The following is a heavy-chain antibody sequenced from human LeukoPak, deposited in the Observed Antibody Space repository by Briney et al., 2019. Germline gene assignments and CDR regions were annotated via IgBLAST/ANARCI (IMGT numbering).Heavy chain of an antibody. CDR1: GFTFDDYA. D-gene: IGHD6-13*01. V-gene: IGHV3-9*01. CDR3: AKEGEHSSSWYRSEYFDY. CDR2: ISWNSGSI. J-gene: IGHJ4*02. Sequence: PGRSLRLSCAASGFTFDDYAMHWVRQAPGKGLEWVSGISWNSGSIGYADSVKGRFTISRDNSKNTLYLQMNSLRAEDTAVYYCAKEGEHSSSWYRSEYFDYWGQGTLVTVSS.